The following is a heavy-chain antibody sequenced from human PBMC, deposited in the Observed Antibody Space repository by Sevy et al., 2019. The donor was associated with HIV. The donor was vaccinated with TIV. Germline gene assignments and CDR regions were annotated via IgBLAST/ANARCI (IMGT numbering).Heavy chain of an antibody. CDR1: GFSFSYYS. J-gene: IGHJ4*02. V-gene: IGHV3-21*01. Sequence: GGSLRLSCAGSGFSFSYYSMNWVRQVPGKGLEWVSSISSSSSYIYYANSVKGRFTISRDNAKKSLYLQMNSLRAEDMAVYFCAREGSSGWLGYWGQGTLVTVSS. D-gene: IGHD6-19*01. CDR2: ISSSSSYI. CDR3: AREGSSGWLGY.